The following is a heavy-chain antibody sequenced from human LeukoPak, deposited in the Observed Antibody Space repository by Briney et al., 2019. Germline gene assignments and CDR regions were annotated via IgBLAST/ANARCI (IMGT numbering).Heavy chain of an antibody. CDR3: ARDSYYYGSGNFDY. V-gene: IGHV1-3*01. CDR2: INAGNGNT. Sequence: ASVKVSCKASGYTFTSYAKHWVRQAPGQRLEWMGWINAGNGNTKYSQKFQGRVTITRDTSASTAYMELSSLRSEDTAVYYCARDSYYYGSGNFDYWGQGTLVTVSS. D-gene: IGHD3-10*01. CDR1: GYTFTSYA. J-gene: IGHJ4*02.